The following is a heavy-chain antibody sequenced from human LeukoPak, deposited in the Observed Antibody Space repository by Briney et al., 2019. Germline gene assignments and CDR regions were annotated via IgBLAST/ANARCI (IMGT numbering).Heavy chain of an antibody. V-gene: IGHV3-48*01. Sequence: GGSLRLSCAASGFTFSSYNMNWVRQAPGKGLEWVSYISHSSSTIYYADSVKGRFTISRDNAKNTLYLQMNSMRAEDTAVYYCERSLSYGSLDYWGQRTLVSVSS. CDR3: ERSLSYGSLDY. CDR1: GFTFSSYN. D-gene: IGHD5-18*01. J-gene: IGHJ4*02. CDR2: ISHSSSTI.